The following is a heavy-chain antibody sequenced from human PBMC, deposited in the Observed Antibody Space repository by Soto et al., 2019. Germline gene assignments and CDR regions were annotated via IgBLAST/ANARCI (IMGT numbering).Heavy chain of an antibody. CDR2: ISWDGGST. CDR1: GFTFDDYA. CDR3: ARGKGYCGGGSCRFYYYYGMDV. Sequence: GGSLRLSCAASGFTFDDYAMHWVRQAPGKGLEWVSLISWDGGSTYYADSVKGRFTISRDNSKNSLYLQMNSLRAEDTAVYYCARGKGYCGGGSCRFYYYYGMDVWGQGTTVTVSS. V-gene: IGHV3-43D*04. D-gene: IGHD2-15*01. J-gene: IGHJ6*02.